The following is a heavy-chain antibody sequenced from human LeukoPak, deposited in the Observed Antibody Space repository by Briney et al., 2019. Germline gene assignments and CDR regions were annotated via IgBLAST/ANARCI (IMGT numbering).Heavy chain of an antibody. V-gene: IGHV4-39*01. Sequence: SDTLSLTCNVSGGSLNTGGFYWGWVRQPPGKELEWIGSLFHTGRTHIKPTLQSRVSMSTEPSRSQFSLTLNYVTAADTAVYYCARQPDYGDQIFDYWGQGTLVTVSS. J-gene: IGHJ4*02. D-gene: IGHD4-17*01. CDR3: ARQPDYGDQIFDY. CDR1: GGSLNTGGFY. CDR2: LFHTGRT.